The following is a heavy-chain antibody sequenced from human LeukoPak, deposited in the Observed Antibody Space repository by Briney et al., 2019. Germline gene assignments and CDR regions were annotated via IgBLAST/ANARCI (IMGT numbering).Heavy chain of an antibody. J-gene: IGHJ5*02. V-gene: IGHV3-48*01. D-gene: IGHD3-10*01. Sequence: GESLRLSCAASGFTLSSYSMNWVRQAPGKGLEWVSYISSASNTIYYADSVKGRFTVSRDNAKNSLYLQMNSLGAEDTAMYYCARDGWFGDYNWFDPWGQGTLVTVSP. CDR1: GFTLSSYS. CDR2: ISSASNTI. CDR3: ARDGWFGDYNWFDP.